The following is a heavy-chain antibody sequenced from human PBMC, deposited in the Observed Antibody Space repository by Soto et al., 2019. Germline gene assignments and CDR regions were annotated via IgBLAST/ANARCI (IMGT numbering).Heavy chain of an antibody. CDR2: IYNSGAT. CDR3: ASARLHYRTVDY. D-gene: IGHD4-4*01. CDR1: GGSIIRGDYC. J-gene: IGHJ4*02. Sequence: SETLSLTCTVSGGSIIRGDYCWTWIRQSPGKGLEWIGYIYNSGATYDNPSLRSRLTISVDTSKNQFYLKLSFVTAADTAVYYCASARLHYRTVDYWGQGTLVTVSS. V-gene: IGHV4-30-4*01.